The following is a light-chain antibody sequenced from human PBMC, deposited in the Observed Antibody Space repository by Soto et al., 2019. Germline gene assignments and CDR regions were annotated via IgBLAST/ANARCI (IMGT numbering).Light chain of an antibody. CDR3: QQYNNWPPWT. CDR1: QSVSSN. Sequence: EIVMTQSPATLYVSPGERATLSCRASQSVSSNLAWYQQKPGQAPRLLIYGASTRATGIPAKFSGSGSGTEFTLTISNLQSEDFAVYYCQQYNNWPPWTFGQGTKVEIK. J-gene: IGKJ1*01. CDR2: GAS. V-gene: IGKV3-15*01.